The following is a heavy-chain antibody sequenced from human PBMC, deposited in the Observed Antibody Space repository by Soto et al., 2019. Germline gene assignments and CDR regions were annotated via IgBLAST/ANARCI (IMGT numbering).Heavy chain of an antibody. CDR1: GYNFSNYY. Sequence: PGESLKISCEGSGYNFSNYYISWVRHLPGKGLEWMGRVDPSDSYTNYSPSFQGHVSISADMSITTAFLLLRSLKASDSGMYYCATLKWDHGDYDRWGQGTLVTVSS. CDR3: ATLKWDHGDYDR. J-gene: IGHJ5*02. V-gene: IGHV5-10-1*01. CDR2: VDPSDSYT. D-gene: IGHD4-17*01.